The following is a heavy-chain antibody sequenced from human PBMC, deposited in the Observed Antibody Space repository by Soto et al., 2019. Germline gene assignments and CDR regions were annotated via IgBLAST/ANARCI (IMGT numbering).Heavy chain of an antibody. D-gene: IGHD1-1*01. V-gene: IGHV4-30-2*01. CDR3: ARDQLEGNWVDP. CDR1: GGSISSGGYS. Sequence: QLQLQESGSGLVRPSQTLSLTFAFSGGSISSGGYSWNWIRQPPGKGLEWIGYIYHSGSTLYNPSLKRRVTISVDKSKNQFSLKLSSVTAADTAVYYCARDQLEGNWVDPWGQGTLVTVSS. CDR2: IYHSGST. J-gene: IGHJ5*02.